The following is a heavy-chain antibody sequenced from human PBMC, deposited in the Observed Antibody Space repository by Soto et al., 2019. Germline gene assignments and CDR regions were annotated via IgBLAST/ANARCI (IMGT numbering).Heavy chain of an antibody. CDR2: IKADGSET. Sequence: GGVLRLSCAASGFSFSTYWMSWVRQVPGTGLEWVANIKADGSETYYVDSVRGRFTISRDNAKTSLYLQMNSLRAEDTAVYYCAKGGHIDFCGQGTLVTVSS. V-gene: IGHV3-7*03. D-gene: IGHD3-16*01. J-gene: IGHJ4*02. CDR1: GFSFSTYW. CDR3: AKGGHIDF.